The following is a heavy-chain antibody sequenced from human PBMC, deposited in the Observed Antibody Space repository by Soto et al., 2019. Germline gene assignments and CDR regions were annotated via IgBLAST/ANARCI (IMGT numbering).Heavy chain of an antibody. CDR1: GFTFSSYA. J-gene: IGHJ4*02. V-gene: IGHV3-23*01. Sequence: EVQLLESGGGLVQPGGSLRLSCAASGFTFSSYAMSWVRQAPGKGLEWVSAISGSGGSTYYADSVKGRFTISRDNSKNTLYLQMNSLRAEDTAVYYCARGSAGIVLMVYAMGDHGDVDTPLEFDYWGQGTLVTVSS. CDR3: ARGSAGIVLMVYAMGDHGDVDTPLEFDY. CDR2: ISGSGGST. D-gene: IGHD2-8*01.